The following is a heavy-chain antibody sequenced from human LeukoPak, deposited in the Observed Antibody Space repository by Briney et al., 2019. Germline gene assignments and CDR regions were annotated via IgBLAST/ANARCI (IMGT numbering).Heavy chain of an antibody. D-gene: IGHD3-10*01. J-gene: IGHJ4*02. V-gene: IGHV4-34*01. CDR1: GGSFRAYF. CDR2: INHSGST. CDR3: ARDRYYGSGSYYNPRRGYFDY. Sequence: SETLSLTCAVYGGSFRAYFLSWIRQPPGKGLEWIGEINHSGSTNYNPSLKSRVTISVDTSKNQFSLKLSSVTAADTAVYYCARDRYYGSGSYYNPRRGYFDYWGQGTLVTVSS.